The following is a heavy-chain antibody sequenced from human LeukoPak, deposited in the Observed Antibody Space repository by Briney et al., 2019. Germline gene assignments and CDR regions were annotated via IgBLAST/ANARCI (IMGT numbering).Heavy chain of an antibody. D-gene: IGHD5-18*01. Sequence: PSETLSLTCAVSGGSISSSNWWSWVRQPPGKGLEWIGSIYYSGSTYYNPSLKSRVTISVDTSKNQFSLKLSSVTAADTAVYYCASRDTAMWDYWGQGTLVTVSS. J-gene: IGHJ4*02. CDR2: IYYSGST. V-gene: IGHV4-39*01. CDR1: GGSISSSNW. CDR3: ASRDTAMWDY.